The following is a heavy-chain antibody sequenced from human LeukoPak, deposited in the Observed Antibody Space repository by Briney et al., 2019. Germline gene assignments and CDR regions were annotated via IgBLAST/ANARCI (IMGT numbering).Heavy chain of an antibody. CDR1: GGSISGYF. D-gene: IGHD3-10*01. J-gene: IGHJ4*02. Sequence: SETLSLTCTVSGGSISGYFWSWIRQPPGKGLEWIGYIHYSGTTNYNPSLNSRVTISVDTSKNQFSLRLSSVTAADTAVYYCARYGITIVRGGKYYFDSWGQGNLVTVSS. CDR2: IHYSGTT. V-gene: IGHV4-59*08. CDR3: ARYGITIVRGGKYYFDS.